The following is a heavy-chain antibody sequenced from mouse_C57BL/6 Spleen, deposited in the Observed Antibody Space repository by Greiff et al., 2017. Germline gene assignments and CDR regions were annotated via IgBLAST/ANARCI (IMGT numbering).Heavy chain of an antibody. CDR3: TRRRGGGTVVGFDV. Sequence: QVQLQQSGAELVRPGASVTLSCKASGYTFTDYEMHWVKQTPVHGLEWIGAIDPETGGTAYNQKFKGKAILTADKSSSTAYMELRSLTSEDSAVYYCTRRRGGGTVVGFDVWGTGTTVTVSS. D-gene: IGHD1-1*01. CDR2: IDPETGGT. V-gene: IGHV1-15*01. CDR1: GYTFTDYE. J-gene: IGHJ1*03.